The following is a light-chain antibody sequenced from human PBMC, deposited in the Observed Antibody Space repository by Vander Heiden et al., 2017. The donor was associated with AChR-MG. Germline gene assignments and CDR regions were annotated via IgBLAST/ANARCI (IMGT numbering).Light chain of an antibody. J-gene: IGKJ2*01. CDR3: EETVYFPQS. CDR1: ENIHTY. CDR2: SAS. V-gene: IGKV1-39*01. Sequence: VQMTQSPSSLSAYVGDRVTITCRAAENIHTYVNWYQQKAGKVPQLLIYSASRLQSGVESRFRGSGSGTEFTLTIENLQPDDIATYYCEETVYFPQSFGQGAKVEIK.